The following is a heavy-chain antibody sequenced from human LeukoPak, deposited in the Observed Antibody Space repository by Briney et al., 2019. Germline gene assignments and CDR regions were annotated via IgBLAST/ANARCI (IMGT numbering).Heavy chain of an antibody. CDR3: ARGYGDYPLYFDY. Sequence: GGSLRLSCAASGFTFSGYSMNWVRQAPGKGLEWVSSISSSSSYIYYADSVKGRFTISRDNAKNSLYLQMNSLRAEDTAVYYCARGYGDYPLYFDYWGQGTLVTVSS. J-gene: IGHJ4*02. D-gene: IGHD4-17*01. V-gene: IGHV3-21*01. CDR2: ISSSSSYI. CDR1: GFTFSGYS.